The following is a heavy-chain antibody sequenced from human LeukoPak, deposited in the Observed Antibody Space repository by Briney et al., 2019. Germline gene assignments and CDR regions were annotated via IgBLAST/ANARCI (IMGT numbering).Heavy chain of an antibody. V-gene: IGHV4-59*01. CDR3: ARFPGHYYYYGMDV. CDR2: IYYSGST. Sequence: SETLSLTCTVSGGSISSYYWSWIRQPPGKGLEWIGYIYYSGSTNYNPSLKSRVTISIDTSKNQFSLKLSSVTAADTAVYYCARFPGHYYYYGMDVWGQGTTVTVSS. J-gene: IGHJ6*02. CDR1: GGSISSYY.